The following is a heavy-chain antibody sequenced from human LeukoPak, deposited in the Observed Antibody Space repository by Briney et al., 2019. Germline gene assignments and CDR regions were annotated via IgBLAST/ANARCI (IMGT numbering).Heavy chain of an antibody. J-gene: IGHJ3*02. D-gene: IGHD1/OR15-1a*01. CDR2: IYPGDSDT. CDR3: ARRVSGTNGFDAFDI. CDR1: GYSFTSYW. Sequence: RGESLKISCKGSGYSFTSYWIGWVRQMPGKGLEWMGIIYPGDSDTRYSPSFQGQVTISADKSISTAYLQWSSLKASDTAMYYCARRVSGTNGFDAFDIWGQGTMVTVSS. V-gene: IGHV5-51*01.